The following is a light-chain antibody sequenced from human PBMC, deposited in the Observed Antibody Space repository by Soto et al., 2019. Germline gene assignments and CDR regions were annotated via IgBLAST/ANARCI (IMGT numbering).Light chain of an antibody. CDR3: QQRSNWPPIT. Sequence: EFVLTQSPGTLSLSPGERATLSCRASQTVRNNYLAWYQQKPGQAPRLLFYDASSRATGIPDRFSGSGSGTDFTLTISRLEPEDFAVYYCQQRSNWPPITFGQGTRLEIK. V-gene: IGKV3D-20*02. J-gene: IGKJ5*01. CDR2: DAS. CDR1: QTVRNNY.